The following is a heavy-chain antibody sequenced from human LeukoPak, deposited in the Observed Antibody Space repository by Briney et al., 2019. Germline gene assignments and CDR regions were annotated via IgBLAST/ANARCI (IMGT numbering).Heavy chain of an antibody. CDR1: GGTFSSYT. CDR3: ARGVDYDILTTFDY. CDR2: ISAYNGNT. Sequence: ASVKVSCKASGGTFSSYTISWVRQAPGQGLEWMGWISAYNGNTNYAQKLQGRVTMTTDTSTSTAYMELRSLRSDDTAVYYCARGVDYDILTTFDYWGQGTLVTVSS. V-gene: IGHV1-18*01. D-gene: IGHD3-9*01. J-gene: IGHJ4*02.